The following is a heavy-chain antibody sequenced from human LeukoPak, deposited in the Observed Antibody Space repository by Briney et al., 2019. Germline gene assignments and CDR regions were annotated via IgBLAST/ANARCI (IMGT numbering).Heavy chain of an antibody. J-gene: IGHJ5*02. CDR3: AREASLYCSGNDCYWAFDR. D-gene: IGHD2-15*01. V-gene: IGHV3-7*01. Sequence: PGGSLRLSCAASGFTFSDHWMSWVRQAPGEGLEWVANIKQDESKRYYVDSVKGRLTISRDNAKNSLYLRINRLRAEDTAVYYCAREASLYCSGNDCYWAFDRWGQGTLVTVSS. CDR2: IKQDESKR. CDR1: GFTFSDHW.